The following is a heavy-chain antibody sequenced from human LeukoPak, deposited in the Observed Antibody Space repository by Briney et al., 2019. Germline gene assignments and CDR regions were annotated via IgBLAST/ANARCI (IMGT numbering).Heavy chain of an antibody. D-gene: IGHD2-15*01. CDR1: GYTFTGYY. CDR2: INPNSGGT. J-gene: IGHJ5*02. V-gene: IGHV1-2*02. Sequence: ASVKVSCKASGYTFTGYYMHWVRQAPGQGLEWMGWINPNSGGTNYAQKFQGRVTMTWDTSVSTAYMELSRLRSDDTAVYYCARVVVAATWFDPWGQGTLVTVSS. CDR3: ARVVVAATWFDP.